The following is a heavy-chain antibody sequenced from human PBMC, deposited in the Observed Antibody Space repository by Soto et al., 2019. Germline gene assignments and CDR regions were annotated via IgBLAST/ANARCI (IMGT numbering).Heavy chain of an antibody. D-gene: IGHD1-20*01. V-gene: IGHV4-39*01. Sequence: SETLSLTCTVSGVSISRSSYYWGWIRQPPGKGLEWIGNIYYSGNTYYNPSLQSRVTISVDTSKNHFSLKLTSATAADTAVYYCARHITPPERFDYWGQG. CDR2: IYYSGNT. CDR1: GVSISRSSYY. CDR3: ARHITPPERFDY. J-gene: IGHJ4*02.